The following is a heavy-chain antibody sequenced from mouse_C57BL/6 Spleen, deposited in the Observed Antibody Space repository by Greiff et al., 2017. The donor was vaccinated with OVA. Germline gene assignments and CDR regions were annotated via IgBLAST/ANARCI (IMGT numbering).Heavy chain of an antibody. V-gene: IGHV1-39*01. CDR1: GYSFTDYN. J-gene: IGHJ3*01. CDR3: ARCHYYGSSSAWFAY. Sequence: VQLKESGPELVKPGASVKISCKASGYSFTDYNMNWVKQSNGKSLEWIGVINPNYGTTSYNQKFKGKATLTVDQSSSTAYMQLNSLTSGDSAVYYCARCHYYGSSSAWFAYWGQGTLVTVSA. CDR2: INPNYGTT. D-gene: IGHD1-1*01.